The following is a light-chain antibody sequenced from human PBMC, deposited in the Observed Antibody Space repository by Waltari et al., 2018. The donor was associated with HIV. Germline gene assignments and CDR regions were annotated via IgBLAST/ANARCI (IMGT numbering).Light chain of an antibody. V-gene: IGLV1-40*01. CDR3: QSYDGNLSGVV. J-gene: IGLJ2*01. Sequence: QSVLTQPPSVSGPPGQRVTTSCTGSSSTIGAGYDVHWYQHRPGTAPTLLIYRNNNRPSGVPDRFSGSKSGTAASLAITGLQPEDEAHYYCQSYDGNLSGVVFGGGTKLTVL. CDR2: RNN. CDR1: SSTIGAGYD.